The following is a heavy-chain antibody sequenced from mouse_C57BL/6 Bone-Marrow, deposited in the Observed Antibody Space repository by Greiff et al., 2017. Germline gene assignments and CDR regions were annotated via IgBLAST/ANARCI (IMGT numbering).Heavy chain of an antibody. D-gene: IGHD2-4*01. J-gene: IGHJ3*01. V-gene: IGHV1-19*01. CDR3: AREDYDYEAWFAY. CDR2: INPYNGGT. CDR1: GYTFTDYY. Sequence: EVMLVESGPVLVKPGASVKMSCKASGYTFTDYYMNWVKQSHGKSLEWIGVINPYNGGTSYNQKFKGKATLTVDKSSSTAYMELNSLTSEDSAVYYCAREDYDYEAWFAYWGQGTLVTVSA.